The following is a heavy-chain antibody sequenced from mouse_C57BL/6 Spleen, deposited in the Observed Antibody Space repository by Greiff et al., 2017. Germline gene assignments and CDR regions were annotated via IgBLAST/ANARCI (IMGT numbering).Heavy chain of an antibody. D-gene: IGHD2-5*01. Sequence: QVHVKQSGAELVRPGASVKLSCKASGYTFTSYGMSWVKQRPGQGLEWIGEIYPRSGNTYYNEKFTAKATLTADKSSSTAYMQLRSLTSEDSAVYYCARSYYSNYYAMDYWGQGTSVTVSS. CDR2: IYPRSGNT. V-gene: IGHV1-81*01. J-gene: IGHJ4*01. CDR1: GYTFTSYG. CDR3: ARSYYSNYYAMDY.